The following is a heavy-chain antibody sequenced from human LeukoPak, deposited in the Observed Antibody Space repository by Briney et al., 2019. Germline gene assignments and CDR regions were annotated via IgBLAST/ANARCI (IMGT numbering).Heavy chain of an antibody. CDR1: GFTFSSYA. Sequence: GGSLRLSCAASGFTFSSYAMSWVRQAPGKGLEWVSAIMGSGGSTYYADSVKGRFTISRDNSKNTLYLQMNSLRAEDTAVYYCAKGPRGSCSGGSCYYYYYYMDVWGKGTTVNVSS. V-gene: IGHV3-23*01. J-gene: IGHJ6*03. CDR2: IMGSGGST. CDR3: AKGPRGSCSGGSCYYYYYYMDV. D-gene: IGHD2-15*01.